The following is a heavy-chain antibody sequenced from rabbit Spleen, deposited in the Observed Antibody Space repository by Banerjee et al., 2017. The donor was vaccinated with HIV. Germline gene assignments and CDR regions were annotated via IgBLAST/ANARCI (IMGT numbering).Heavy chain of an antibody. Sequence: QQQLVESGGGLVQPGGSLKLSCTASGFSFSNKAVMCWVRQAPGKGLEWIACICGGSGGGTKYASWAKGRFTISKTSSTTVTLQMTSLTVADTATYFCARAGEGGDGYLNLWGQGTLVTVS. CDR1: GFSFSNKAV. CDR3: ARAGEGGDGYLNL. CDR2: ICGGSGGGT. D-gene: IGHD5-1*01. V-gene: IGHV1S45*01. J-gene: IGHJ4*01.